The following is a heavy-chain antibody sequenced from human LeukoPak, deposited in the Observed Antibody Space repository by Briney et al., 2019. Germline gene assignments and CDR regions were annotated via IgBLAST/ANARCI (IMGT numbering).Heavy chain of an antibody. Sequence: GGSLRLSCAASGFTFGSFWMSWVRQAPGKGLECVSSISSSSSYIYYADSVKGRFTISRENAKNSLYLQMNSLRAEDTAVYYCARAPSYSSGWLWGQGTLVTVSS. CDR1: GFTFGSFW. D-gene: IGHD6-19*01. CDR3: ARAPSYSSGWL. CDR2: ISSSSSYI. J-gene: IGHJ4*02. V-gene: IGHV3-21*01.